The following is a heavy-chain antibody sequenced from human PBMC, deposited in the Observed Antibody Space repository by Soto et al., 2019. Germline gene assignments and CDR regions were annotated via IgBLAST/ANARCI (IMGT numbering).Heavy chain of an antibody. CDR3: ARGYSYTQPVFDY. CDR1: GFTVSNNY. J-gene: IGHJ4*02. D-gene: IGHD5-18*01. V-gene: IGHV3-53*01. Sequence: GGSLRLSCAASGFTVSNNYMTWVRQAPGKGLEWVSFIYSSGSTYYADSVKGRLTISRGNFKNTLYLQMNSLRAEDTAVYYCARGYSYTQPVFDYWGLGTLVTVSS. CDR2: IYSSGST.